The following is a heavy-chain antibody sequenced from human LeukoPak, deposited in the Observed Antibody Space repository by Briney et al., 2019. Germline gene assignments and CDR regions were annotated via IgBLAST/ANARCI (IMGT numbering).Heavy chain of an antibody. CDR1: GGSFSGYY. V-gene: IGHV4-34*01. Sequence: SETLSLTCAVYGGSFSGYYWSWIRQPPGKGLEWIGEINHSGSTNYNPSLKSRVTISVDTSKNQFSLKLSSVTAADTAVYYCARGPRAIVVVIRPYYFDYWGQGTLVTVS. J-gene: IGHJ4*02. CDR2: INHSGST. CDR3: ARGPRAIVVVIRPYYFDY. D-gene: IGHD3-22*01.